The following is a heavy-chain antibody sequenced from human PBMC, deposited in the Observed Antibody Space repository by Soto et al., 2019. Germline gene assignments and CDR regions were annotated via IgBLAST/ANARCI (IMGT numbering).Heavy chain of an antibody. CDR1: GGSISSYY. Sequence: SETLSLTCTVSGGSISSYYWRWIRQPPGKGLEWIGYIYYSGNTNYNPSLKSRVTISVDTTKNQFSLQLSSVPAADTAVYYCGRGQVDRYNWNYGIDYWGQGTLVTVSS. CDR2: IYYSGNT. CDR3: GRGQVDRYNWNYGIDY. J-gene: IGHJ4*02. V-gene: IGHV4-59*01. D-gene: IGHD1-7*01.